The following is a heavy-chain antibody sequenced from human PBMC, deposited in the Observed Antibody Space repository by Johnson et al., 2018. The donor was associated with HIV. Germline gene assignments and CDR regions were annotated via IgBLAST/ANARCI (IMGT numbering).Heavy chain of an antibody. D-gene: IGHD3-3*01. V-gene: IGHV3-64*01. J-gene: IGHJ3*02. CDR3: ASGTITIFGVVIRGGFDI. CDR2: ISSNGGST. CDR1: GFTFSSYA. Sequence: RLVESGGGVVQPGGSLRLSCAASGFTFSSYAMHWVRQAPWKGLEYVSAISSNGGSTYYANSVKGRFTISRDNAKNSLYLQMNSRRAEDTAVYYCASGTITIFGVVIRGGFDIWGQGTMVTVSS.